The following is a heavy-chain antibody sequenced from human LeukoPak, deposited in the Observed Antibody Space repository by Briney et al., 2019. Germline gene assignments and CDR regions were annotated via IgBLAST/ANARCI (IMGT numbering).Heavy chain of an antibody. D-gene: IGHD6-6*01. Sequence: PSETLSLTCTVSGGSISSGDYYWSWIRQPPGKGLEWIGYIYYSGSTYYNPSLKSRVTISVDTSKNQFSLKLSSVTAADTAVYYCARYSSSSLEYWFDPWGQGTLVTVSS. V-gene: IGHV4-30-4*01. CDR2: IYYSGST. CDR3: ARYSSSSLEYWFDP. J-gene: IGHJ5*02. CDR1: GGSISSGDYY.